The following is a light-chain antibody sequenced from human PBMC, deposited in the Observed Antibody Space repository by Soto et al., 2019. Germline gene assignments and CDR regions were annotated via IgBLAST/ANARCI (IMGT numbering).Light chain of an antibody. CDR1: QSVSSY. V-gene: IGKV3-15*01. J-gene: IGKJ4*01. Sequence: EIVMTQSPATLSVSPGERATLSFRASQSVSSYLAWYQQKPGQAPRLLIYGPSTRATGIPARFSGSGSGTEFTLTISSLQSEDFAVYYCQQYHNWPLTFGGGTKVDIK. CDR3: QQYHNWPLT. CDR2: GPS.